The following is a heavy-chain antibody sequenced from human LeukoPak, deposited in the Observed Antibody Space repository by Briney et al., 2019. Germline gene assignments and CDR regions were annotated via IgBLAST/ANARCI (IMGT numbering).Heavy chain of an antibody. CDR2: IFHSATSYYSGTS. D-gene: IGHD6-13*01. J-gene: IGHJ4*02. Sequence: SETLSLTCTVSGGSISSSDYYWGWLRQPPGKGLEWIGTIFHSATSYYSGTSYFNASLKSRVTISVYTSKNQFSLKLSSVTAADTAVYYCARATPRYSSSWYYYFDYWGQGTLVTVSS. CDR1: GGSISSSDYY. CDR3: ARATPRYSSSWYYYFDY. V-gene: IGHV4-39*07.